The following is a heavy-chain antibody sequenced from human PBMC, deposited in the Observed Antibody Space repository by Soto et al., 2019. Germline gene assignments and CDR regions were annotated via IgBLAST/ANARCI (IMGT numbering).Heavy chain of an antibody. CDR3: ARVGESEWEAFDY. CDR1: GLTLSNFE. J-gene: IGHJ4*02. V-gene: IGHV3-21*01. Sequence: PGGSLRLSCAASGLTLSNFETDWVRQAPGKGLEWVSSISSSSSYIYYADSVKGRFTISRDNAKNSLYLQMNSLRAEDTAVCYCARVGESEWEAFDYWGQGTLVTVSS. D-gene: IGHD1-26*01. CDR2: ISSSSSYI.